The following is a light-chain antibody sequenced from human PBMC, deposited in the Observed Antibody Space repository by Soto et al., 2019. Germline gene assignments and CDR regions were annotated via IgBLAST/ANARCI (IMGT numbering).Light chain of an antibody. CDR2: GNI. J-gene: IGLJ3*02. CDR1: SSNIGAGYD. CDR3: QSYDSSLSAWV. V-gene: IGLV1-40*01. Sequence: QSVLTQPPSVSGAPGQRVTISCTESSSNIGAGYDVHWYQQLPGTAPKLLIYGNINRPSGVPERFSGSKSVTSASRAITGLQAEDEADYYCQSYDSSLSAWVFGGGTQLTVL.